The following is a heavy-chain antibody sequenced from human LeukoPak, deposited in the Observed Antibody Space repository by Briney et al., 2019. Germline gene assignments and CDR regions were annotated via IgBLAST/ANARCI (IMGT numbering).Heavy chain of an antibody. D-gene: IGHD4-23*01. CDR2: IYYSGST. CDR1: GGSISSYY. Sequence: SPSETLSLTCTVSGGSISSYYWSWIRQPPGKGLEWIGYIYYSGSTNYNPSLKSRVTISVDTSKNQFSLKLSSVTAADTAVYYCARYGAAATVVTPGRGREAFDIWGQGTMVTVSS. V-gene: IGHV4-59*01. J-gene: IGHJ3*02. CDR3: ARYGAAATVVTPGRGREAFDI.